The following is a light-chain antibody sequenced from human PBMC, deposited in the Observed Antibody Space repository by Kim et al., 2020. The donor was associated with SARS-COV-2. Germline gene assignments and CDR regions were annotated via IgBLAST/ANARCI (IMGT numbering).Light chain of an antibody. CDR3: QAWDTSTVV. CDR1: KLENKY. Sequence: SYELTQPPSVSVSPGQTASITCSGDKLENKYVSWYQQRPGQSPVLVIYHDSKRPSGIPERFSASNSGNTATLTISGTQAMDEADYYCQAWDTSTVVFGGGTKLTVL. CDR2: HDS. V-gene: IGLV3-1*01. J-gene: IGLJ3*02.